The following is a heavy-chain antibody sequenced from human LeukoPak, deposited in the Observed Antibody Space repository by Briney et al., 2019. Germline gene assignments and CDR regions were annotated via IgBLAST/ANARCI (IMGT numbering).Heavy chain of an antibody. CDR1: GFSVSDYS. D-gene: IGHD3-10*01. CDR3: TRERRGSYYAFES. J-gene: IGHJ4*02. CDR2: VMSGRGST. V-gene: IGHV3-11*05. Sequence: GGSLRLSCAASGFSVSDYSISWIRQSPGKGPEWISHVMSGRGSTNYADSVKGRFTISRDNAKNSVALQLDGLRADGTAVYFCTRERRGSYYAFESWGQGTLVTVSS.